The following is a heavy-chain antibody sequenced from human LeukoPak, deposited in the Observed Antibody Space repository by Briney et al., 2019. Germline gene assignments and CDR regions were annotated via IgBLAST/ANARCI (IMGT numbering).Heavy chain of an antibody. CDR1: GGSISSSSYY. Sequence: SETLSLTCTVSGGSISSSSYYWGWIRQPPGKGLEWIGSIYYSGSTYYNPSLKSRVTISVDTSKNQFSLKLSSVTAADTAVYYCARHTGGSYRYTGFDYWGQGTLVTVSS. CDR2: IYYSGST. CDR3: ARHTGGSYRYTGFDY. J-gene: IGHJ4*02. D-gene: IGHD3-16*02. V-gene: IGHV4-39*01.